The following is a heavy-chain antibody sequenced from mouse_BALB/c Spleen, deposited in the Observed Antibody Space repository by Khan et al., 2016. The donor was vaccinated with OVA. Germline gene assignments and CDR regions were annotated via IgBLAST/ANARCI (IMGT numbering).Heavy chain of an antibody. Sequence: EVKLLESGPGLVKPSQSLSLTCTVTGYSITSDYAWNWIRQFPGNKLEWMGYISYSGNTNYNPSLKSRISITRDTSKNQFFLRWNSVTTEDTATYYGARVYGGDFDYWGQGTTLTVSS. D-gene: IGHD2-10*02. CDR1: GYSITSDYA. J-gene: IGHJ2*01. V-gene: IGHV3-2*02. CDR2: ISYSGNT. CDR3: ARVYGGDFDY.